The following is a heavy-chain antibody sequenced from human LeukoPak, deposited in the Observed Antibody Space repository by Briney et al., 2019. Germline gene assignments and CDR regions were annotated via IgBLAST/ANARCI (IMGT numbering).Heavy chain of an antibody. Sequence: ASVKVSCKASGYTFTSYDINWVRQATGQGLEWMGWMNPNSGNTGYAQKFQGRVTMTRNTYISTAYMEMSSLRSEATAVYYCARVYSSGWYYHYYYYMDVWGKGTTVTVSS. CDR3: ARVYSSGWYYHYYYYMDV. CDR2: MNPNSGNT. CDR1: GYTFTSYD. J-gene: IGHJ6*03. V-gene: IGHV1-8*01. D-gene: IGHD6-19*01.